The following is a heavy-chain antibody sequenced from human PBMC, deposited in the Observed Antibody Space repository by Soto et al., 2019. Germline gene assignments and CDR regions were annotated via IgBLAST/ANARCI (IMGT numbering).Heavy chain of an antibody. J-gene: IGHJ4*02. CDR3: ARGVSAGVDY. CDR2: IVPIYRTA. CDR1: GGTFSSYR. V-gene: IGHV1-69*05. D-gene: IGHD1-26*01. Sequence: ASVKVSCKASGGTFSSYRINWVRQAPGQGLEWVGGIVPIYRTADYAQKFQGRVTMTRDTSINTAYMELTTLTSDDTAFYYCARGVSAGVDYWGQGTLVTVSS.